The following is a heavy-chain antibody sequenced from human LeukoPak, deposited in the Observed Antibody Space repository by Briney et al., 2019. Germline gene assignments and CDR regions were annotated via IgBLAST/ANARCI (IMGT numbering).Heavy chain of an antibody. J-gene: IGHJ6*03. V-gene: IGHV7-4-1*02. CDR1: GYTFTSYA. Sequence: ASVKVSCKASGYTFTSYAMNWVRQAPGQGLEWMGWINTNTGNPTYAQGFTGRFVFSLDTSVSTAYLQISSLKAEDTAVYYCARDGRLGFPEDHYMDVWGKGTTVTVSS. CDR3: ARDGRLGFPEDHYMDV. CDR2: INTNTGNP. D-gene: IGHD2-2*03.